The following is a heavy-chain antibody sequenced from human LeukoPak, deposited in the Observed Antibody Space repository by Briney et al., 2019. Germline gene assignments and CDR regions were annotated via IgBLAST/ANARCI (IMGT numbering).Heavy chain of an antibody. CDR3: AKAAVPSYSSGGQYFDY. D-gene: IGHD6-19*01. V-gene: IGHV3-23*01. CDR2: ISGSGGST. J-gene: IGHJ4*02. Sequence: PGGSLRLSCAAFQFTFSIYAMSWVRQAPGKGLEWVSAISGSGGSTLYADSVKGRFTISRDNSKDTMYLQMNSLRAEDTALYYCAKAAVPSYSSGGQYFDYWGQGTLVTVSS. CDR1: QFTFSIYA.